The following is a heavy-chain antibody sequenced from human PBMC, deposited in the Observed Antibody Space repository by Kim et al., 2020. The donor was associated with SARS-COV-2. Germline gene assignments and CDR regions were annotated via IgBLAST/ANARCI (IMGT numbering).Heavy chain of an antibody. V-gene: IGHV3-11*04. Sequence: YYACSVKGRFTTSSNNAKNSLYLPMNSLRAEDTAVYYCARADLYYGMDVWRQGTTVTVSS. CDR3: ARADLYYGMDV. J-gene: IGHJ6*02.